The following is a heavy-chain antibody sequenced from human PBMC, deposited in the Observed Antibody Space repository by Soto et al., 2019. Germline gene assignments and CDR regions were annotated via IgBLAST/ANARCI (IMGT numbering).Heavy chain of an antibody. V-gene: IGHV5-51*01. CDR3: AKRDCSGGRCNLDAFDI. Sequence: PGESLKISCKGSGYSFTSYWIGWVRQMPGKGLEWMGIIYPGDSDTRYSPSFQGQVTISADKSISTAYLQWSSLKASDTAMYYCAKRDCSGGRCNLDAFDIWGQGTMVTFSS. CDR2: IYPGDSDT. J-gene: IGHJ3*02. D-gene: IGHD2-15*01. CDR1: GYSFTSYW.